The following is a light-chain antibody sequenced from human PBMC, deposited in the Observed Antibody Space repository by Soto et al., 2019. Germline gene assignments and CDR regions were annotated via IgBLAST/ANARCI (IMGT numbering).Light chain of an antibody. CDR2: AAS. CDR3: QQSYSTPQMYT. Sequence: DIQMTQSPSSLSASVGDRVTITCRASQSISSYLNWYQQKPGKAPKLLIYAASSLQSGVPSRFSGSGSGTDFTLTISSLQPEDFATYYCQQSYSTPQMYTFGHGTKVDIK. CDR1: QSISSY. V-gene: IGKV1-39*01. J-gene: IGKJ2*01.